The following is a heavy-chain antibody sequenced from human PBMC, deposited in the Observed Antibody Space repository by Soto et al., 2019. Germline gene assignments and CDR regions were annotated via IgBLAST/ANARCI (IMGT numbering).Heavy chain of an antibody. V-gene: IGHV1-69*06. J-gene: IGHJ4*02. CDR3: ARTTSPQWGATHFDY. Sequence: QVQLVQSGAEVKKPGSSVKVSCKASGGTFSSYAIRWVRQAPGQGLEWMGGIIPIFGTANYAQKFQGRVTITADKYTSTAYMELSSLRSEDTAVYYCARTTSPQWGATHFDYWGQGTLVTVSS. CDR2: IIPIFGTA. D-gene: IGHD1-26*01. CDR1: GGTFSSYA.